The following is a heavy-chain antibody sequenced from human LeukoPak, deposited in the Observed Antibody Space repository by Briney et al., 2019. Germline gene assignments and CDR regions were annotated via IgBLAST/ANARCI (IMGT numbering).Heavy chain of an antibody. J-gene: IGHJ4*02. D-gene: IGHD5/OR15-5a*01. V-gene: IGHV3-53*01. CDR1: GLTVTDNY. CDR3: ARTNTVYGDFDY. CDR2: IFPNGRT. Sequence: GGSLRLSCAASGLTVTDNYFSWFRQAPGKGLEWVSVIFPNGRTYHADSVKGRFTISRDTSKNVLLLQMNSLRADDTALYHCARTNTVYGDFDYWGQGVLVTVSS.